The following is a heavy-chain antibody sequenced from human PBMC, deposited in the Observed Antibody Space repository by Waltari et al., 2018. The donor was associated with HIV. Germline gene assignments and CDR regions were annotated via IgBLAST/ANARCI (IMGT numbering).Heavy chain of an antibody. D-gene: IGHD3-10*01. V-gene: IGHV3-7*01. Sequence: EVQVVESGGALVQPGGSLRLSCAASGFTFDDYLMTWVRQAPGKGLEWVASIKRDGSDKSYVDSVKGRFSVSRDNAKSSLYLQMSSLRVEDTALYFCARGRGYYFGSPYYFDSWGQGTLVTVSS. CDR1: GFTFDDYL. CDR3: ARGRGYYFGSPYYFDS. J-gene: IGHJ4*02. CDR2: IKRDGSDK.